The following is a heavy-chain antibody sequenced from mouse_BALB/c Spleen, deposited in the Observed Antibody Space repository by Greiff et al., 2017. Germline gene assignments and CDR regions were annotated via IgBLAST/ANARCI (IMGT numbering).Heavy chain of an antibody. J-gene: IGHJ3*01. V-gene: IGHV1S81*02. CDR1: GYTFTSYY. D-gene: IGHD1-1*01. CDR3: TKLLHAWFAY. CDR2: INPSNGGT. Sequence: QVQLQQPGAELVKPGASVKLSCKASGYTFTSYYMYWVKQRPGQGLEWIGGINPSNGGTNFNEKFKSKATLTVDKSSSTAYMQLSSLTSEDSAVYYCTKLLHAWFAYWGQGTLVTVSA.